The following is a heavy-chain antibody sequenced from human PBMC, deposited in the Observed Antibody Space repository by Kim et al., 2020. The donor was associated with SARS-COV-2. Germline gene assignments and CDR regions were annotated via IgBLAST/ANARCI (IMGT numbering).Heavy chain of an antibody. CDR1: GGSFNEYY. CDR3: ARGYGEGRRYY. Sequence: SETLSLTCAVYGGSFNEYYWTWIRQPPGKGLEWIGEINHSGSTNYNPSLKSRVSISVDTAKNQFSLELTSVTAADTAVYYCARGYGEGRRYYWVQVTLVT. CDR2: INHSGST. J-gene: IGHJ4*02. V-gene: IGHV4-34*01. D-gene: IGHD3-10*01.